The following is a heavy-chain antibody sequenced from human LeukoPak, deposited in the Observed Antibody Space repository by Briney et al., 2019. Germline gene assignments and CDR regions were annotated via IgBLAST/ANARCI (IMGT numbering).Heavy chain of an antibody. CDR1: GGSISSGDYY. CDR3: ARVVADLSTYFDY. D-gene: IGHD3-16*02. CDR2: IYYSGST. V-gene: IGHV4-30-4*08. Sequence: SETLSLTCTVSGGSISSGDYYWRWLRQPPGTGLEWIGYIYYSGSTYYNPSLKSPVTISVDTSKNQFSLKLSSVTAADTAVYYCARVVADLSTYFDYWGQGTLVTVSS. J-gene: IGHJ4*02.